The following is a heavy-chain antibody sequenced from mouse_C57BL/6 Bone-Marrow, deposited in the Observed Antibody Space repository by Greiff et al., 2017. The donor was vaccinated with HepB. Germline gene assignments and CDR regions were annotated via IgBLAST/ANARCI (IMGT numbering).Heavy chain of an antibody. CDR2: ISYDGSN. D-gene: IGHD4-1*01. J-gene: IGHJ3*01. V-gene: IGHV3-6*01. CDR3: ARVNWPLAWFAY. CDR1: GYSITSGYY. Sequence: ESGPGLVKPSQSLSLTCSVTGYSITSGYYWNWIRQFPGNKLEWMGYISYDGSNNYNPSLKNRISITRDTSKNQFFLKLNSVTTEDTATYYCARVNWPLAWFAYWGQGALVTVSA.